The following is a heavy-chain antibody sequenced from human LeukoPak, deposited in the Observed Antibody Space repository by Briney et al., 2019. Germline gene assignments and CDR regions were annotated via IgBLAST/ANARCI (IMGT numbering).Heavy chain of an antibody. Sequence: GRSLRLSCAASGFTFSSYGMHWVRQAPGKGLEWVAVIWYDGSSKYYADSVKGRFTISRDNSKNTLYLQMNSLRAEDTAVYYCARDDSSSWTLDYFDYWGQGTLVTVSS. CDR3: ARDDSSSWTLDYFDY. D-gene: IGHD6-13*01. CDR1: GFTFSSYG. J-gene: IGHJ4*02. V-gene: IGHV3-33*01. CDR2: IWYDGSSK.